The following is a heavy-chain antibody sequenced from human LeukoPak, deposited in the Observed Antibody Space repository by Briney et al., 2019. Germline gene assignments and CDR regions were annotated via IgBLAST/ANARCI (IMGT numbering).Heavy chain of an antibody. D-gene: IGHD3-10*01. Sequence: SETLSLTCAVSGGSISSSNWWSWVRQPPGKGLEWIGEIYHSGSTNYNPSLKSRVTISVDKSKNQFSLKLSSVTAADTAVYYCARGRYIDSARGKTIDSGSYNVFDRWGQGTLVTVSS. CDR1: GGSISSSNW. CDR3: ARGRYIDSARGKTIDSGSYNVFDR. CDR2: IYHSGST. J-gene: IGHJ4*02. V-gene: IGHV4-4*02.